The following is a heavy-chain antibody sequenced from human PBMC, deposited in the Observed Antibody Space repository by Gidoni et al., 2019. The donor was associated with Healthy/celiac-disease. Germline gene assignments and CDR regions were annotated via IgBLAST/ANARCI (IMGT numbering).Heavy chain of an antibody. CDR3: ARGGDCSSTSCHSNYFDD. V-gene: IGHV4-34*01. Sequence: QVQLQQCGAGLLKPSETLSLTCAVYGGSFSGYYWSWIRQPPGKGLEWIGEINHSGSTNYNPSLKRRVTISVDTSKNQFSLKLSSVTAADTAVYYCARGGDCSSTSCHSNYFDDWGQGTLVTVSS. J-gene: IGHJ4*02. CDR2: INHSGST. D-gene: IGHD2-2*01. CDR1: GGSFSGYY.